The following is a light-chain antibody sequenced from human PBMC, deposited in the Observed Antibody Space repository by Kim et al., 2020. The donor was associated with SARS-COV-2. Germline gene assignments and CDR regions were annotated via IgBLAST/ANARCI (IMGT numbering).Light chain of an antibody. V-gene: IGLV1-51*01. CDR3: GTWDSSLSAVV. CDR1: SSNIGNND. Sequence: GQKVTISCSGSSSNIGNNDVSWYQQLPGTAPKFLIYDNNKRPSGIPGRFSGSKSGTSATLGITGLQTGDEADYYCGTWDSSLSAVVFGGGTQLTVL. CDR2: DNN. J-gene: IGLJ3*02.